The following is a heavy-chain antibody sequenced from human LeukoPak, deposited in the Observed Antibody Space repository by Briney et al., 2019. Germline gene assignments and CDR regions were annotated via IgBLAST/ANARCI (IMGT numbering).Heavy chain of an antibody. D-gene: IGHD3-3*01. V-gene: IGHV3-21*01. CDR3: ARPQGYYDFWSGLDY. J-gene: IGHJ4*02. CDR1: GFTFSDYT. Sequence: PGGSLRLSCAASGFTFSDYTMNWVRQAPGKGLEWVSSISESSGYIYYTDSVKGRFTISRDNSKNTLYLQMNSLRAEDTAVYYCARPQGYYDFWSGLDYWGQGTLVTVSS. CDR2: ISESSGYI.